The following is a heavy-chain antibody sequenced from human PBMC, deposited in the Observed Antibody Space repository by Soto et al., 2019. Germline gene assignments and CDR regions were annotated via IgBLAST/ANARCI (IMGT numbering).Heavy chain of an antibody. CDR1: GFTFSSYD. CDR3: ATRAYYYDSSGYFDY. D-gene: IGHD3-22*01. J-gene: IGHJ4*02. Sequence: GGSLRLSCAASGFTFSSYDMHWVRQATGKGLEWVSAIGTAGDTYYPGSVKGRFTISRDNSKNTLYLQMNSLRAEDTAVYYRATRAYYYDSSGYFDYWGQRTLVTVSS. V-gene: IGHV3-13*01. CDR2: IGTAGDT.